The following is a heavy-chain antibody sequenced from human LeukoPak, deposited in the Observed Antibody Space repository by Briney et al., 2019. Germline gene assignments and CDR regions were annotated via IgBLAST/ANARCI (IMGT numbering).Heavy chain of an antibody. CDR1: GFTFSSYG. Sequence: GGSLRLSCAASGFTFSSYGMHWVRQAPGKGLEWVAFIRYDGSNKYYADSVKGRFTISRDSSKNTLYLQMNSLRAEDTAVYYCAKIWFGELLPPTFDYWGQGTLVTVSS. CDR2: IRYDGSNK. J-gene: IGHJ4*02. D-gene: IGHD3-10*01. CDR3: AKIWFGELLPPTFDY. V-gene: IGHV3-30*02.